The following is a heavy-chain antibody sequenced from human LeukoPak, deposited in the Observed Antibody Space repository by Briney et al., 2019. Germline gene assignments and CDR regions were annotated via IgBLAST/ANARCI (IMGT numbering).Heavy chain of an antibody. CDR1: GFTFSNYW. CDR2: IKQDESEK. CDR3: ARGNTGTGDY. Sequence: GGSLRLSCVFSGFTFSNYWMSWVRQAPGKGLEWVANIKQDESEKHYVDSVKGRFTISRDNAKNPLYLQMNSLRADDTAVYYCARGNTGTGDYWGQGTLVTVSS. J-gene: IGHJ4*02. D-gene: IGHD1/OR15-1a*01. V-gene: IGHV3-7*03.